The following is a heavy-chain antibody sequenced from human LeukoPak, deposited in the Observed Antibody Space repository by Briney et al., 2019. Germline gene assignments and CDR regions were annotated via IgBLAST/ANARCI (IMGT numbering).Heavy chain of an antibody. CDR1: GFTFFNYD. CDR2: ISASGSSI. CDR3: AKFAGWWFDP. J-gene: IGHJ5*02. V-gene: IGHV3-48*03. Sequence: PGGTLRLSCAASGFTFFNYDMTWIRQAPGKGLEWVSYISASGSSIYYADSVKGRFTISRDNAKNSLYLQMSSLRVEDTAVYYCAKFAGWWFDPWGQGTLVTVSS. D-gene: IGHD6-19*01.